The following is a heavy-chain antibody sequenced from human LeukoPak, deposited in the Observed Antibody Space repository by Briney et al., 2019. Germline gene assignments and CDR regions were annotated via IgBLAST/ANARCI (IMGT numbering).Heavy chain of an antibody. CDR1: GYSFTSYW. V-gene: IGHV5-51*01. D-gene: IGHD1-26*01. CDR3: ARRQGLIVGATGAFDI. CDR2: IYPGDSDT. J-gene: IGHJ3*02. Sequence: GESLKISCKGSGYSFTSYWIGWVRQMPGKGLEWMGIIYPGDSDTRNSPSFQGQVTISADKSISTAYLQWSSLKASDTAMYYCARRQGLIVGATGAFDIWGQGTMVTVSS.